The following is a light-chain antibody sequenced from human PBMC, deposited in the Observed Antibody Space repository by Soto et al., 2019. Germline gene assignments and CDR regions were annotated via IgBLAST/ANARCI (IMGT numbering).Light chain of an antibody. Sequence: QPVLTQPASVSGSPGQSITISCTGTSSDVGGYNYVSWYQQHPGKAPKLMIYEVSNRPSGVSNRFSGSKSGNTASLTISGLQAEDEADYYCSSYTGSSTFYVFGTGTKLTVL. CDR1: SSDVGGYNY. V-gene: IGLV2-14*01. J-gene: IGLJ1*01. CDR3: SSYTGSSTFYV. CDR2: EVS.